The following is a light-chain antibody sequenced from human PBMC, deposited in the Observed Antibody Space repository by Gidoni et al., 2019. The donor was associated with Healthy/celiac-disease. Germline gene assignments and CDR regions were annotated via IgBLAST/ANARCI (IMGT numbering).Light chain of an antibody. V-gene: IGKV1-8*01. CDR2: AAS. CDR1: QGISSY. J-gene: IGKJ4*01. Sequence: IRMTQSPCSLPASTGDGVTITCRASQGISSYLAWYQQKPGKGPKLLIYAASTVQSGVPSRFSGSGSGTDFTLTISCLQSEDFATYYCQQYYSYPLTFXGXTKVEIK. CDR3: QQYYSYPLT.